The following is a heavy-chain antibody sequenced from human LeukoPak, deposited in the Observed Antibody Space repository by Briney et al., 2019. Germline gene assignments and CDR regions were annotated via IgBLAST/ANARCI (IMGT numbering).Heavy chain of an antibody. CDR1: GFTFSSYA. CDR2: ISGSGGST. D-gene: IGHD3-9*01. V-gene: IGHV3-23*01. CDR3: AKDLQGVLRYFDWLPNDAFDI. J-gene: IGHJ3*02. Sequence: PGGSLRLSCAASGFTFSSYAMSWVRQAPGKGLEWVSAISGSGGSTYYADSVKGRFTISRDNSKNTLYLQMNSLRAEDTAVYYCAKDLQGVLRYFDWLPNDAFDIWGQGTMVTVSS.